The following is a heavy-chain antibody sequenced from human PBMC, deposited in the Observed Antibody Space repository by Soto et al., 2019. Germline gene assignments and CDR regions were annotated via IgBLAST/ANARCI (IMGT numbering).Heavy chain of an antibody. J-gene: IGHJ4*02. V-gene: IGHV4-34*01. CDR2: INHSGST. D-gene: IGHD6-19*01. CDR1: GGSFSGYY. CDR3: ATVAVAGNGY. Sequence: QVQLQQWGAGLLKPSETLSLTCAVYGGSFSGYYWSWIRQPPGKGLEWIGEINHSGSTNYNPSLNSRVTTSVDTSKNQFSRKLSSVTAADTAVYYCATVAVAGNGYWGQGTLVTVYS.